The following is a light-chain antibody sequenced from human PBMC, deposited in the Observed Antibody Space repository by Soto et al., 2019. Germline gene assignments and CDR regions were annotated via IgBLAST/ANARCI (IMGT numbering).Light chain of an antibody. V-gene: IGLV1-51*01. CDR1: RSNIGNNY. CDR3: VTWDNSLRTGV. J-gene: IGLJ3*02. Sequence: QSVLTQPPSVSAAPGQKVTISCSGSRSNIGNNYVAWYQQFPGTVPKLLIYNNNGRPSGTPERFSGSASGTSATLTITGLQTGDEADYFCVTWDNSLRTGVIGGGTKLTVL. CDR2: NNN.